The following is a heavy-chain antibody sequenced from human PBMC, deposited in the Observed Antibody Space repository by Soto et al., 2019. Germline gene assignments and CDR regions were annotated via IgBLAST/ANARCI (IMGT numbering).Heavy chain of an antibody. J-gene: IGHJ5*02. CDR1: GGSFSGYY. D-gene: IGHD6-13*01. CDR2: INHSGST. Sequence: SETLSLTCAVYGGSFSGYYWTWIRQPPGTGLEWIGEINHSGSTNYNPSLKSRVTISVDTSKNQFSLKLSSVTAADTAVYYCARLKRVAAAGKLFDPWGQGTLVTVSS. V-gene: IGHV4-34*01. CDR3: ARLKRVAAAGKLFDP.